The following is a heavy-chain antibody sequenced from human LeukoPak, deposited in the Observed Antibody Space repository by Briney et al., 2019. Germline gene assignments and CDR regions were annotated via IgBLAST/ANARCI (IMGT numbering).Heavy chain of an antibody. V-gene: IGHV3-9*01. CDR3: AKDLGAVAGRGFDY. J-gene: IGHJ4*02. D-gene: IGHD6-19*01. CDR1: GFTFDDYA. CDR2: ISWNSGSI. Sequence: GRSLRLSCAASGFTFDDYAMHWVRQAPGKGLEWISGISWNSGSIGYADSVKGRFTISRDNAKSSLYLQMNSLRAEDTALYYCAKDLGAVAGRGFDYWGQGTLVTVSS.